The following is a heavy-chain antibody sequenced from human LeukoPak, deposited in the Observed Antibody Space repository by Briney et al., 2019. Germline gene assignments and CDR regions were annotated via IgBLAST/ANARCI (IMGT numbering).Heavy chain of an antibody. J-gene: IGHJ4*02. CDR1: GYTFTGYY. CDR2: INPNSGGT. CDR3: ARAYSSGWQYFDY. D-gene: IGHD6-19*01. Sequence: VSVKVSCHASGYTFTGYYMHWVRQAPGQGLEWMGWINPNSGGTNYAQKFQGRVTMTRDTSISTAYMELSRLRSDDTAVYYCARAYSSGWQYFDYWGQGTLVTVSS. V-gene: IGHV1-2*02.